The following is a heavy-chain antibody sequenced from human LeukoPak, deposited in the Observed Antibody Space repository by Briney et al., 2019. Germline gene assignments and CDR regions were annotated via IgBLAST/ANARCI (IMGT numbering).Heavy chain of an antibody. Sequence: PSETLSLTCAVYGGSFSGYYWSWIRQPPGKGLEWIGEINHRGSTNYNPSLKSRVTISVDTSKNQFSMKLSSVTATDTAVYNCARGTHVVVVAAIYYFDYWGQGTLVTVS. D-gene: IGHD2-15*01. CDR2: INHRGST. CDR3: ARGTHVVVVAAIYYFDY. V-gene: IGHV4-34*01. J-gene: IGHJ4*02. CDR1: GGSFSGYY.